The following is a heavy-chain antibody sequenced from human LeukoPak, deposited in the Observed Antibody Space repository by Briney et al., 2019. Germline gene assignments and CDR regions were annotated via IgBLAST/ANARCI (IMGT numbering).Heavy chain of an antibody. Sequence: SETLSLTCAVYGVSFSGYYWSWIRQPPGKGLEWIGEINHSGSTNSSPSLKSRVTISVDTSKNQFSLKLSSVTAADTAVYYCARRLCGGDCYSTFSYWGQGTLVTVSS. CDR3: ARRLCGGDCYSTFSY. CDR2: INHSGST. D-gene: IGHD2-21*02. V-gene: IGHV4-34*01. J-gene: IGHJ4*02. CDR1: GVSFSGYY.